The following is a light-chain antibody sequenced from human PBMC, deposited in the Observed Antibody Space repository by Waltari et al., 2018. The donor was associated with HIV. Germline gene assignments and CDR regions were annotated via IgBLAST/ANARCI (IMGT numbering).Light chain of an antibody. J-gene: IGLJ2*01. V-gene: IGLV3-25*03. Sequence: SYELTQPPSVSVSPGQTAKITCSGDALPKQFAYWYQQKPGQTPVVVINKDTEMPSGIPEGFSGSSSGTTATFTISGVQAGDEADYYCQSAYNTGTSMIFGGGTKLTVL. CDR1: ALPKQF. CDR2: KDT. CDR3: QSAYNTGTSMI.